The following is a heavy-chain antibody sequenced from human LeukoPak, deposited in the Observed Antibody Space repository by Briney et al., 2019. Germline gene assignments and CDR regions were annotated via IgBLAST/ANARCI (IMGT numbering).Heavy chain of an antibody. CDR3: ARVGDHGDYVYLDY. Sequence: SETLSLTXTVSGGSIRSYYWTWIRQPPGKGLEWIGYIYDSGATNYNPSLKSRVTISVDTSKNQFSLKLSSVTAADTAVYFCARVGDHGDYVYLDYWGQGSLVTVSS. CDR1: GGSIRSYY. V-gene: IGHV4-59*01. CDR2: IYDSGAT. J-gene: IGHJ4*02. D-gene: IGHD4-17*01.